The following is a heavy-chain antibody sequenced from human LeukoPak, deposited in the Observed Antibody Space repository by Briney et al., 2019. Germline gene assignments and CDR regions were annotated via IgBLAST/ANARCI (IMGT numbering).Heavy chain of an antibody. V-gene: IGHV3-30*02. Sequence: GGSLRLSCAASGFTFSSYGMHWVRQAPGKGLEWVAFIRYDGSNKYYADSVKGRFTISRDNSKNTLYLQMNSLRAEDTAVYYCARSRSRARGSYYLGSFDYWGQGTLVTVSS. CDR2: IRYDGSNK. D-gene: IGHD1-26*01. CDR1: GFTFSSYG. CDR3: ARSRSRARGSYYLGSFDY. J-gene: IGHJ4*02.